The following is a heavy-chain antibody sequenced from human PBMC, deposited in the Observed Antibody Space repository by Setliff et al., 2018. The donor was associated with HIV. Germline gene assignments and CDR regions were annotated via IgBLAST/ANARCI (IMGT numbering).Heavy chain of an antibody. D-gene: IGHD6-13*01. V-gene: IGHV4-59*01. J-gene: IGHJ6*03. Sequence: SETLSLTCTVSGGSISSYYWSWIRQPPGKGLEWIGYIYYSGSTNYNPSLKSRVTISVDTSKNQFSLKLSSVTAADTAVYYCARGSSWQYYYYYYMDVWGEGTTVTVSS. CDR3: ARGSSWQYYYYYYMDV. CDR1: GGSISSYY. CDR2: IYYSGST.